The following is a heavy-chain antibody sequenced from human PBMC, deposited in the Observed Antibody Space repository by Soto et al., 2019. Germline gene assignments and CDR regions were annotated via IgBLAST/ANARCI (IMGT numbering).Heavy chain of an antibody. V-gene: IGHV3-9*01. J-gene: IGHJ4*02. CDR1: GFTFDEYA. D-gene: IGHD3-3*01. Sequence: EVQLMESGGGLVQPGRSLRLSCAASGFTFDEYAMHWVRQVPGKGLEWVSSISWNGDNIGYADSVKGRFSISRDNARDSLYLQMNSLRAEDTAFYFCAKDRQGGGIFGAVGDYWGQGTLVTVSS. CDR3: AKDRQGGGIFGAVGDY. CDR2: ISWNGDNI.